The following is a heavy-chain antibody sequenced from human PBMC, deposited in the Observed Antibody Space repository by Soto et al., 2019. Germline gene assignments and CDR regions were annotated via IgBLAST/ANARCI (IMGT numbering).Heavy chain of an antibody. J-gene: IGHJ4*02. CDR1: GGSISSGGYY. Sequence: TLSLTCTVSGGSISSGGYYWSWIRQHPGKGLEYIGYTYYSGTTYYNPSLKSRITISVDASKNQFSLKLTSVTAADPAVYYCAREKHDHGDYLDYWGQGILVTVSS. CDR2: TYYSGTT. CDR3: AREKHDHGDYLDY. V-gene: IGHV4-31*03. D-gene: IGHD4-17*01.